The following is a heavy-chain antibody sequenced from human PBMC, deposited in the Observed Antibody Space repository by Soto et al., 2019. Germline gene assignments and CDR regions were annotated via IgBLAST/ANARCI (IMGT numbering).Heavy chain of an antibody. Sequence: EVQLVESGGDLVKPGGSLRLSCAASGFTFSSFTMNWVRQAPGQGLEWVSSIDTSSTYMYYADSVTGRLTISRDNAKKSVYLQIHILRAEDKAVYYCARETGSYSWNYWLMAVWGQGTTVTVAS. J-gene: IGHJ6*02. CDR2: IDTSSTYM. V-gene: IGHV3-21*02. CDR1: GFTFSSFT. D-gene: IGHD1-7*01. CDR3: ARETGSYSWNYWLMAV.